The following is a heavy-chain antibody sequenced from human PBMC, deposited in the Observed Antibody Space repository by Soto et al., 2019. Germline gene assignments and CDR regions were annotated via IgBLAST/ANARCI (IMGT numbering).Heavy chain of an antibody. CDR3: ATRQYDYVNYYGMDV. V-gene: IGHV4-4*02. J-gene: IGHJ6*02. CDR2: IYHSGST. Sequence: PSETLSLTCAVSGGSISSSNWWGWVPPPPGKVLGSFGEIYHSGSTNYNPSLKSRVTIPVDKSKNQLSLKLSYVTAADTAVYYCATRQYDYVNYYGMDVWGQGTTVTVSS. CDR1: GGSISSSNW. D-gene: IGHD3-16*01.